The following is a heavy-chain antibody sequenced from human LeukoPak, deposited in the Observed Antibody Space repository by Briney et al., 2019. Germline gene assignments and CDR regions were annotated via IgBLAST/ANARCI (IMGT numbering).Heavy chain of an antibody. J-gene: IGHJ4*02. D-gene: IGHD5-18*01. V-gene: IGHV3-20*04. CDR1: GFTFDDYG. Sequence: GRSLRLSCAASGFTFDDYGMSWVRQAPGKGLEWVSGINWNGGSTGYADSVKGRFTISRDNSKNTLYLQMNSLRAEDTAVYYCARDPPGYSYGYGFADYWGQGTLVTVSS. CDR3: ARDPPGYSYGYGFADY. CDR2: INWNGGST.